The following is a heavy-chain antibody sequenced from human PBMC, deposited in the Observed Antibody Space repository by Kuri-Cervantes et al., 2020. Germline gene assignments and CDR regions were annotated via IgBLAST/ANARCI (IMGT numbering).Heavy chain of an antibody. CDR1: GFTFSSYW. CDR3: AKDRGLRSFDWLSSGDY. V-gene: IGHV3-7*01. CDR2: IKQDGSEK. J-gene: IGHJ4*02. D-gene: IGHD3-9*01. Sequence: LSLTCAASGFTFSSYWMSWVRQAPGKGLEWVANIKQDGSEKYYVDSVKGRFTISRDNSKNTLYLQMNSLRAEDTALYYCAKDRGLRSFDWLSSGDYWGQGTRGTVSS.